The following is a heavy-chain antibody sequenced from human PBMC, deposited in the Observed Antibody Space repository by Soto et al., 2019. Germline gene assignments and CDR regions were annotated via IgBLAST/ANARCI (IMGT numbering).Heavy chain of an antibody. Sequence: VYGHTLVNPTETVTLTSTVSEFSRSINGMRVNWIRQSPGKALGWLARIDWAGDKFYSASLKNRLTISKDTSESQVVLTMTDMDSADTAKYFCFCSPVVKTGGAFDFWGQGILVT. V-gene: IGHV2-70*04. CDR2: IDWAGDK. J-gene: IGHJ4*02. CDR3: FCSPVVKTGGAFDF. CDR1: EFSRSINGMR. D-gene: IGHD3-10*02.